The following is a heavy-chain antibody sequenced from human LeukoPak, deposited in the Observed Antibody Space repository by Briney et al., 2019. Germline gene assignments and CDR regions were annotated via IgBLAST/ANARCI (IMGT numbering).Heavy chain of an antibody. J-gene: IGHJ6*03. CDR2: ISWNSGSI. Sequence: PGRSLRLSCAASGFTFDDYAMHWVRQAPGKGLEWVSGISWNSGSIGYADSVKGRFTISRDNAKNSLYLQMNSLRAEDTALYYCAKDGGGGDTFHYYMDVWGKGTTVTVSS. CDR1: GFTFDDYA. CDR3: AKDGGGGDTFHYYMDV. V-gene: IGHV3-9*01. D-gene: IGHD4-17*01.